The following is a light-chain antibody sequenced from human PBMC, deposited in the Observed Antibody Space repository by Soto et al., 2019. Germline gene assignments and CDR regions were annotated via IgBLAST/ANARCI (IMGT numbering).Light chain of an antibody. Sequence: QSALTQPASVSGSPGQSITISCNGTSSDVGGYNYVSWYQQHPGKAPKFMIYDVSNRPSGVSNRFSGSKSGNTASLTISGLQAEDEADYYCSSYTSSSTLYVFGTWTKVTVL. V-gene: IGLV2-14*01. CDR3: SSYTSSSTLYV. CDR2: DVS. J-gene: IGLJ1*01. CDR1: SSDVGGYNY.